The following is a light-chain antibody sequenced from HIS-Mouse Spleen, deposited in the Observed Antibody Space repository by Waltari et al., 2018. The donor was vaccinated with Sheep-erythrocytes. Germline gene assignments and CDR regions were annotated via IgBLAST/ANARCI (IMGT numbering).Light chain of an antibody. CDR1: SSDVGGYHS. CDR3: CSYAGSSTYVV. V-gene: IGLV2-11*01. CDR2: DVS. Sequence: QSALTQPRSVSGSPGQSVTISCPGTSSDVGGYHSVSWYQQHPGKAPKLMIYDVSKRPSGVSNRFSGSKSGNTASLTISGLQAEDEADYYCCSYAGSSTYVVFGGGTKLTVL. J-gene: IGLJ2*01.